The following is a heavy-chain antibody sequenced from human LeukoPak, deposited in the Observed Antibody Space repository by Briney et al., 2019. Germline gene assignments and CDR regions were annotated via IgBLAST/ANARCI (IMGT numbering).Heavy chain of an antibody. D-gene: IGHD3-10*01. Sequence: GRSLRLSCAASGFTFDDYTMHWVRQAPGKGLEGVSLITWDGGSTYYADSVKGRFTISRDNSKNSLYLQMNSLRTEDTALYYCAKGKNTGSYLSHVDYWGQGTLVTVSS. J-gene: IGHJ4*02. CDR3: AKGKNTGSYLSHVDY. V-gene: IGHV3-43*01. CDR1: GFTFDDYT. CDR2: ITWDGGST.